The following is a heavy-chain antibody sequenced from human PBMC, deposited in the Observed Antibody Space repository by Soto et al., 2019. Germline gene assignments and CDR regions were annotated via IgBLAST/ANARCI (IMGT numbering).Heavy chain of an antibody. CDR2: IWSDGSDK. Sequence: QVQLVESGGGVVQPGGSLRLSCATSGFTFSDSGMHWVRQAPGKGLEWVAVIWSDGSDKSYADSVEGRFTISRDNSKNNLFSQKNSLRAGDTGVYYCGGGNRYRRSAGWGGGFDYWGQGTLVTVSS. CDR3: GGGNRYRRSAGWGGGFDY. CDR1: GFTFSDSG. J-gene: IGHJ4*02. D-gene: IGHD3-16*01. V-gene: IGHV3-33*01.